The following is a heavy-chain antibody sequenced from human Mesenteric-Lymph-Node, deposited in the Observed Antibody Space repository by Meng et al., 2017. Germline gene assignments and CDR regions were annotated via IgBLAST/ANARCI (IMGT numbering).Heavy chain of an antibody. CDR2: IVGSGGNT. CDR3: TKGQHSSGYPFDY. CDR1: GFTFNNYA. J-gene: IGHJ4*02. V-gene: IGHV3-23*01. Sequence: EVQLLESGGDLVQPGGSLRLSCAASGFTFNNYALGWVRQAPGKGLEWGSAIVGSGGNTYHADSVKGRFTISRDNSRNTMYLQMNSLRAEDTAVYYCTKGQHSSGYPFDYWGQGTLVTVSS. D-gene: IGHD3-22*01.